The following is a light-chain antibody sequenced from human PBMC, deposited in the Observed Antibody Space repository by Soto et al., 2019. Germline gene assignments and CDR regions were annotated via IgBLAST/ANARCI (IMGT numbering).Light chain of an antibody. J-gene: IGLJ3*02. V-gene: IGLV4-69*01. CDR1: SGHSSYA. CDR2: LNSDGSH. Sequence: QLVLTQSPSASASLXASVKXXXTXSSGHSSYAIAWHQQQPEKGPRYLMKLNSDGSHSKGDGIPDRFSGSSSGAERYLTISSLQSEDEADYYCQTWGTGIWVFGGGTKLTVL. CDR3: QTWGTGIWV.